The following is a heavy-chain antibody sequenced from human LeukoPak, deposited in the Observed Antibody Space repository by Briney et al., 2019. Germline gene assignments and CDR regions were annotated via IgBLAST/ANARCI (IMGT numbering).Heavy chain of an antibody. CDR2: ISGSGIST. CDR3: AKVSGYYDSSDYTNYYFDY. V-gene: IGHV3-23*01. D-gene: IGHD3-22*01. J-gene: IGHJ4*02. Sequence: GGSLRLSCAASGFTFGSYAMNWVRQAPGKGLEWVSVISGSGISTYYADSVKGRFTISRDNSKNTLYLQMNSLRAEDTAVYFCAKVSGYYDSSDYTNYYFDYWGQGTLVTVSS. CDR1: GFTFGSYA.